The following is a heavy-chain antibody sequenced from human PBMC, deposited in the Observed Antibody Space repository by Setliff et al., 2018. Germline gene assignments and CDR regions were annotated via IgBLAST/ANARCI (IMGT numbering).Heavy chain of an antibody. CDR3: ARAGPTVTFFRVLVISWWDP. CDR2: FHTGGST. D-gene: IGHD3-3*01. CDR1: GGSISSSNW. V-gene: IGHV4-4*02. Sequence: PSETLSLTCAVSGGSISSSNWWSWVRQPPGKGLEWIGHFHTGGSTNYNRSLRSRVSISVDTSKNQFSLKLSSVTAADTATYYCARAGPTVTFFRVLVISWWDPWGQGSLVTVS. J-gene: IGHJ5*02.